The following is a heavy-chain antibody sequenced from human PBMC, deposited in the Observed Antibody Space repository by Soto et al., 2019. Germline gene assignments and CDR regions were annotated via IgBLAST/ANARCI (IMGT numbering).Heavy chain of an antibody. CDR3: ARRIPVGPFDY. CDR1: SGSISSSNW. J-gene: IGHJ4*02. Sequence: PSETLSLTCAVSSGSISSSNWWSWVRQPPGKGLEWIGDIYYSGSTNYNPSLKSRVSISVDTSKNQFSLKLSSVTAADTAVYYCARRIPVGPFDYWGQGTLVTVSS. D-gene: IGHD2-2*02. V-gene: IGHV4-4*02. CDR2: IYYSGST.